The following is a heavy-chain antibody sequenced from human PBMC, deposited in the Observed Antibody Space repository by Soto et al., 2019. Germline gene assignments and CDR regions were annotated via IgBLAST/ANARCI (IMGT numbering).Heavy chain of an antibody. CDR2: IYSTENT. J-gene: IGHJ4*02. D-gene: IGHD3-22*01. V-gene: IGHV4-39*01. CDR3: ATVYYYDRSGGY. CDR1: GGSVSSNSYS. Sequence: SETLSLTCTVSGGSVSSNSYSWGWIRQSPGKGLEWIGIIYSTENTYYHPSLLSRVTISADTSMNEFSLRLSSVTAADTAVYYGATVYYYDRSGGYWGQGTLVTVSS.